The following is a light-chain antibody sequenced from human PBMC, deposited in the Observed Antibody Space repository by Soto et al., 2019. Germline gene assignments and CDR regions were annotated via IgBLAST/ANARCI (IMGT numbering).Light chain of an antibody. CDR3: QQRSNWPIFT. CDR1: QSVSDC. Sequence: EIVLTQSPGTLSLFPGERATLSCRASQSVSDCLAWYQQKPGQAPRLLIYDAAKRAPGIPARFSGSGSGTDFTLTISSLEPEDSAVYYCQQRSNWPIFTFGPGTKV. J-gene: IGKJ3*01. V-gene: IGKV3-11*01. CDR2: DAA.